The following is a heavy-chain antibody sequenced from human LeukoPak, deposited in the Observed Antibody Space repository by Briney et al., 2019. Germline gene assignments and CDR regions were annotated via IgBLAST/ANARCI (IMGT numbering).Heavy chain of an antibody. V-gene: IGHV4-59*11. CDR3: ATLKLDSTNGIFTS. CDR2: VLDSVRT. CDR1: GGSITSHY. J-gene: IGHJ5*02. Sequence: SETLSLTCTVSGGSITSHYWSWIRQPPGKGLEWIAYVLDSVRTKDNPSLQSRLTLSADTSKNQFSLRLSSVTAADPAVYYCATLKLDSTNGIFTSWGKGIRATVSS. D-gene: IGHD2-8*01.